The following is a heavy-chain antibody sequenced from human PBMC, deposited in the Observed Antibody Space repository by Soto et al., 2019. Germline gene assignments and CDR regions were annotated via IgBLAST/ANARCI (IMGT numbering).Heavy chain of an antibody. CDR2: IKQDGSEK. Sequence: PVGSLRLSCAASGFTFSSYWMSWVRQAPGKGLEWVANIKQDGSEKYYVDSVKGRFTISRDNAKNSLYLQMNSLRAEDTAVYYCAREGHYYDSSAFDYWGQGTLVTVSS. D-gene: IGHD3-22*01. V-gene: IGHV3-7*03. J-gene: IGHJ4*02. CDR3: AREGHYYDSSAFDY. CDR1: GFTFSSYW.